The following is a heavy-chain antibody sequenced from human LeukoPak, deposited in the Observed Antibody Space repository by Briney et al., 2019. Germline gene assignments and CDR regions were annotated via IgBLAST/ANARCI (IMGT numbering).Heavy chain of an antibody. CDR2: ISYDGSNK. D-gene: IGHD6-19*01. Sequence: GGSLRLSCAASGFTFSSYGMHWVRQAPGKGLEWVAVISYDGSNKYYTDSVKGRFTISRDNSKNTLYLQMNSLRAEDTAVYYCAKGQWLDTFDYWGQGTLVTVSS. V-gene: IGHV3-30*18. CDR1: GFTFSSYG. J-gene: IGHJ4*02. CDR3: AKGQWLDTFDY.